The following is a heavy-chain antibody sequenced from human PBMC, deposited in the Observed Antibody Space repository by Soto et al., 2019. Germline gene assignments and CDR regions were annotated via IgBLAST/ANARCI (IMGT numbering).Heavy chain of an antibody. J-gene: IGHJ6*02. CDR1: GITFSSYS. V-gene: IGHV3-21*01. Sequence: GGSLRLSCAASGITFSSYSMNWVRQAPGKGLEWVSSISSSSSYIYYADSVKGRFTISRDNAKNSLYLQMNSLRAEDTAVYYCASDLWGSSSSPSDYYGMDVWGQGTTVTVSS. D-gene: IGHD6-6*01. CDR2: ISSSSSYI. CDR3: ASDLWGSSSSPSDYYGMDV.